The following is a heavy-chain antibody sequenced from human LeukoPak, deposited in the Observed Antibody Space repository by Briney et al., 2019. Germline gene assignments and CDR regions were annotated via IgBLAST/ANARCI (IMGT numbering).Heavy chain of an antibody. Sequence: SETLSLTCAVYGGSFSGYYWSWIRQPPGKGLEWIGEISHSGSTNYNPPLKSRVTISVDTSKNQFSLKLSSVTAADTAVYYCARLYSNYISYYYYYGMDVWGQGTTVTVSS. CDR2: ISHSGST. CDR3: ARLYSNYISYYYYYGMDV. D-gene: IGHD4-11*01. V-gene: IGHV4-34*01. J-gene: IGHJ6*02. CDR1: GGSFSGYY.